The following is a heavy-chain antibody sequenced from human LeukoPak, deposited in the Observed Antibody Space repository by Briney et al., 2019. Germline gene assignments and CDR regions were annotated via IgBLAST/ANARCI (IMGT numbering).Heavy chain of an antibody. CDR3: ARESSGWYRRYFNF. Sequence: ASVKVSCKASGYTFTSYYMHWVRQAPGQGLEWMGGIHPSGGSTSYAQKFQGRVTMTRDMSTSTVYMELSSLRSEDTAVYYCARESSGWYRRYFNFWGQGTLATVSS. V-gene: IGHV1-46*01. J-gene: IGHJ4*02. CDR1: GYTFTSYY. D-gene: IGHD6-19*01. CDR2: IHPSGGST.